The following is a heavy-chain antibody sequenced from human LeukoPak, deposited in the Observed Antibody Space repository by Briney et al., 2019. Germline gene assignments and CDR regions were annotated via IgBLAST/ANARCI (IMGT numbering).Heavy chain of an antibody. CDR1: GFTFSSYA. J-gene: IGHJ4*02. CDR2: ISGSGGST. D-gene: IGHD3-9*01. CDR3: AKGETVSRYFDWLSVDDY. Sequence: GGSLRLSCAASGFTFSSYAMSWVRQAPGKGLEWVSAISGSGGSTYYADSVKGRFTISRDNSKNTLYLQMNSLRAEDTAVYYCAKGETVSRYFDWLSVDDYWGQGTLVTVSS. V-gene: IGHV3-23*01.